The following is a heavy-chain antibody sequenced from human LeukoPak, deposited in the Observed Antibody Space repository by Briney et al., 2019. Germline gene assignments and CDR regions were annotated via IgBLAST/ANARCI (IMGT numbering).Heavy chain of an antibody. D-gene: IGHD2-8*02. CDR1: GFTCINYA. J-gene: IGHJ4*02. V-gene: IGHV3-23*01. CDR3: ARLRVTGSGPDN. Sequence: GVSLRLSGAASGFTCINYAMIWVPQAQGKVLEWFSAISGSGGSTYYAASVKGRFTISRDNSKNTLYLQMNSLRAEETAVYYCARLRVTGSGPDNWGQGTLVTVSS. CDR2: ISGSGGST.